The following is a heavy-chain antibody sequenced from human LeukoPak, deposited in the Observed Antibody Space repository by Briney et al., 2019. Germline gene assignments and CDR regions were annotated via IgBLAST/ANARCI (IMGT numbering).Heavy chain of an antibody. V-gene: IGHV3-74*01. CDR2: ISSDGRTT. CDR1: GFTFSYNW. D-gene: IGHD3-10*01. J-gene: IGHJ4*02. Sequence: GGSLRLSCTASGFTFSYNWMHWVRHAPGKGLVWVSRISSDGRTTHYADSVKGRFTISRDSAKNTLFLQMNDLRAEDTAVYYCLGYYSGSPNWGQGTLVTVSS. CDR3: LGYYSGSPN.